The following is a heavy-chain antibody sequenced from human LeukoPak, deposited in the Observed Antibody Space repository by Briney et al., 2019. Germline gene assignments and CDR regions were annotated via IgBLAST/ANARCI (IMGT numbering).Heavy chain of an antibody. CDR3: ARPGVGSGRYGAFDI. Sequence: PSETLSLTCTVSGDSISSGGYYWSWIRQPPGKGLEWIGYIYYSGSTDYNPSLKSRVTISVDTSKNQISLKLSSVTAADTAVYYCARPGVGSGRYGAFDIWGQGTMVTVSS. V-gene: IGHV4-61*08. CDR1: GDSISSGGYY. CDR2: IYYSGST. D-gene: IGHD5-18*01. J-gene: IGHJ3*02.